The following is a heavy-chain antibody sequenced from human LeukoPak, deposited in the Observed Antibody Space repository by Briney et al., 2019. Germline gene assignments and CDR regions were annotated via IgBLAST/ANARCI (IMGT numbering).Heavy chain of an antibody. Sequence: GGSLRLSCAASGFTFSSYVMHWVRQAPGKGLEWVAVISYDGSNKYYADSVKGRFTISRDNSKNTLYLQMNSLRAEDTAVYYCAKGVDDYWGQGTLVTVSS. CDR3: AKGVDDY. CDR1: GFTFSSYV. V-gene: IGHV3-30*18. CDR2: ISYDGSNK. J-gene: IGHJ4*02. D-gene: IGHD3-3*01.